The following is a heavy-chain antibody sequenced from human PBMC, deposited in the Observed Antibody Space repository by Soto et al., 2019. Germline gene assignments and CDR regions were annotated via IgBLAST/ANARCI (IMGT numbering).Heavy chain of an antibody. Sequence: VGSLRLSCAGSGFTFGSHSMTWVRQAPGKGLEWVSAIDGNGINKYYADSVKGRFTISRDNSKNTLYLRMSDLGPEDTAVYFCEKDYEFFADWGQGALVTVSS. CDR1: GFTFGSHS. V-gene: IGHV3-23*01. D-gene: IGHD3-16*01. J-gene: IGHJ4*02. CDR2: IDGNGINK. CDR3: EKDYEFFAD.